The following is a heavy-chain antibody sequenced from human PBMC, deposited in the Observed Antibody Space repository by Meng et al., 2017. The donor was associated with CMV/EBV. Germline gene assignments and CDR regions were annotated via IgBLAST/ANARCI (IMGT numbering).Heavy chain of an antibody. V-gene: IGHV3-21*01. J-gene: IGHJ6*02. D-gene: IGHD6-19*01. CDR2: VSSSSSYI. Sequence: GGSLRLSCAASGFTFSSYSMNWVRQAPGKGLEWVSSVSSSSSYIYYADSVKGRFTISRDNAKNSLYLQMNSLRAEDTAVYYCAREPYSSGWWYYYGMDVWGQGTTVTVS. CDR3: AREPYSSGWWYYYGMDV. CDR1: GFTFSSYS.